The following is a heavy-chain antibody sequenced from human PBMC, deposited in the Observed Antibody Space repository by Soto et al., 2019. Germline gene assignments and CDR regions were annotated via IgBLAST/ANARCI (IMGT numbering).Heavy chain of an antibody. CDR2: IWYDGSNK. CDR3: ARHDSLKLALDY. V-gene: IGHV3-33*01. D-gene: IGHD1-1*01. CDR1: GFTFSDYA. Sequence: QVQLVESGGGVVQPGTSLRLSCAASGFTFSDYAMHWVRQAPGKGLEWVAIIWYDGSNKYYADSVKGRFTISRDNSKNTLYLQMNSLRADDTAVYYCARHDSLKLALDYWGQGTLVTVSS. J-gene: IGHJ4*02.